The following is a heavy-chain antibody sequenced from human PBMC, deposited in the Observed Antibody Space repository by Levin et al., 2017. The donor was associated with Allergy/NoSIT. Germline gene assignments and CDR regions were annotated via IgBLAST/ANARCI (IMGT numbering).Heavy chain of an antibody. Sequence: SVKVSCKASGGSDFAISWVRQAPGQGLEWMGGIIPIFGTANYAQKFQGRVTITADESTNTAYMDLSSLTSDDTAVYYCARLQTRFWSGPNPFEYWGQGTLVTVSS. CDR3: ARLQTRFWSGPNPFEY. V-gene: IGHV1-69*13. D-gene: IGHD3-3*01. CDR2: IIPIFGTA. CDR1: GGSDFA. J-gene: IGHJ4*02.